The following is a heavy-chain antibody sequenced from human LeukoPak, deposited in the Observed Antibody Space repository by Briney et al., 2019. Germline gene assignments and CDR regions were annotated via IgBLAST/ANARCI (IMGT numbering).Heavy chain of an antibody. CDR2: ISPTGGST. J-gene: IGHJ6*03. D-gene: IGHD2-2*03. CDR3: ARSPVDIVVVPAAPYYYMDV. V-gene: IGHV1-46*01. Sequence: ASVKVSCKAFGYTFTNNWMHWVRQAPGQGPEWMGLISPTGGSTAYAQKFQGRVTMTRDMSTSTVYMELSSLRSEDTAVYYCARSPVDIVVVPAAPYYYMDVWGKGTTVTVSS. CDR1: GYTFTNNW.